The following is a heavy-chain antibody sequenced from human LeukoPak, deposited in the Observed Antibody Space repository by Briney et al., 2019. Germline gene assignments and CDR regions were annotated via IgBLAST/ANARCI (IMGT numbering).Heavy chain of an antibody. CDR2: IKSKTDGGTR. J-gene: IGHJ4*02. CDR1: GFTFTKAW. D-gene: IGHD1-7*01. Sequence: PGGSLTLSCAASGFTFTKAWMSWVRQVPGKGLEWVGRIKSKTDGGTRDFAAPVKGRFSISRDDSKNMVYLQLNSLKTEDTAVYYCAAGTGTSDLDYWGQGTLVTVSS. CDR3: AAGTGTSDLDY. V-gene: IGHV3-15*01.